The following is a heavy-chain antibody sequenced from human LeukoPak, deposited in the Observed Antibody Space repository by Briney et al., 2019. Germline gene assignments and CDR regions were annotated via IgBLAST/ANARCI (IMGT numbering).Heavy chain of an antibody. V-gene: IGHV4-61*08. Sequence: RPSETLSLTCTVSGGSISSGGYYWSWIRQPPGKGLEWIGYTYYSGSANYSPSLKSRVTMSVDTSKNQFSLRLNSVTAADTAVYYCARGGGRDGYNRPLDYWGQGTLVTVSS. CDR2: TYYSGSA. CDR3: ARGGGRDGYNRPLDY. CDR1: GGSISSGGYY. D-gene: IGHD5-24*01. J-gene: IGHJ4*02.